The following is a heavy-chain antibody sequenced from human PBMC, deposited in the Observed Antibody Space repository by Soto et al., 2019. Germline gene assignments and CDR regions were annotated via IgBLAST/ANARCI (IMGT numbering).Heavy chain of an antibody. J-gene: IGHJ6*02. CDR1: GFSFSYHG. CDR2: LWAGGNTA. D-gene: IGHD6-13*01. V-gene: IGHV3-33*01. CDR3: TRDAQQLANYGMDV. Sequence: QVQLVESGGNVVQPGRSLRLSCAASGFSFSYHGMHWVRQAPGKGLEWVAHLWAGGNTAYYAYSVKGRFTISSDHSTNTPYLQMNALGVEDRAVYYCTRDAQQLANYGMDVWGQGTTVTVSS.